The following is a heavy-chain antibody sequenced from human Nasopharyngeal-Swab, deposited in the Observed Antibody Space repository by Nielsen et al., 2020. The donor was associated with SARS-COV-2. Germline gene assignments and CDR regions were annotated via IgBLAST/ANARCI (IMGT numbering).Heavy chain of an antibody. CDR3: AKDVDDYDYYMDV. Sequence: GGSLRLSCGRSGFTFSLYEMHWVRQAPGKGMEWLSYISTTGRVIYSADSVKGRFTISRDNAKNSLYLQMNSLRAEDTALYYCAKDVDDYDYYMDVWGKGTTVTVSS. J-gene: IGHJ6*03. CDR1: GFTFSLYE. V-gene: IGHV3-48*03. CDR2: ISTTGRVI.